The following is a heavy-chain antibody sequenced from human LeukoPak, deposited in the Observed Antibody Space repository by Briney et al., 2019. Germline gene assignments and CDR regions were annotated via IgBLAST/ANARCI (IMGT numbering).Heavy chain of an antibody. Sequence: PSETLSLTCTVYGGSISSYYWSWIRQPPGKGLEWIGYIYTSGSTNYNPSLKSRVTISVDTSKNQFPLKLSSVTAADTAVYYCARHASRTYYFDYWGQGTLVTVSS. CDR1: GGSISSYY. V-gene: IGHV4-4*09. D-gene: IGHD3-16*01. CDR3: ARHASRTYYFDY. CDR2: IYTSGST. J-gene: IGHJ4*02.